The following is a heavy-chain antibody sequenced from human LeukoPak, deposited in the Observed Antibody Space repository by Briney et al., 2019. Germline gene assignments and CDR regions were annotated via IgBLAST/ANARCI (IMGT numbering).Heavy chain of an antibody. CDR3: TASNIVVVVAQTWGADY. J-gene: IGHJ4*02. V-gene: IGHV3-15*01. CDR1: GFTFSNAW. D-gene: IGHD2-15*01. CDR2: IKSKTDGGTT. Sequence: GGSLRLSCAASGFTFSNAWMSWVRQAPGKGLEWVGRIKSKTDGGTTDYAAPVKGRFTISRDDSKNTLYLQMNSLKTEDTAVYYCTASNIVVVVAQTWGADYWGQGTLVTVSS.